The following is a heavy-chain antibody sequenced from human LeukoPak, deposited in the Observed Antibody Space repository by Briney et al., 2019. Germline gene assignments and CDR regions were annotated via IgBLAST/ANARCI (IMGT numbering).Heavy chain of an antibody. D-gene: IGHD2-2*01. Sequence: SVKVSCKASGGTFISYAISWVRQAPGQGLEWMGGIIPIFGTANYAQKFQGRVTITADESTSTAYMELSSLRSEDTAVYYCARDSVPGMTYYYGMDVWGQGTTVTVS. CDR1: GGTFISYA. V-gene: IGHV1-69*13. CDR3: ARDSVPGMTYYYGMDV. CDR2: IIPIFGTA. J-gene: IGHJ6*02.